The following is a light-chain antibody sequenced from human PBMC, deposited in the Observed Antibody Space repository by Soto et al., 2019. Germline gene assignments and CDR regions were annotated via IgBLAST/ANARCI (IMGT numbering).Light chain of an antibody. CDR3: GTWDSSLSAVV. CDR1: SSNIGNNY. CDR2: DSN. J-gene: IGLJ2*01. Sequence: QAVVTQPPSVSAAPGQKVTISCSGSSSNIGNNYVSWYQQLPGTAPKLLIYDSNKRPSGIPDRFSGSKSGTSATLGITGLLTGDEADYYCGTWDSSLSAVVFGGGTKLTVL. V-gene: IGLV1-51*01.